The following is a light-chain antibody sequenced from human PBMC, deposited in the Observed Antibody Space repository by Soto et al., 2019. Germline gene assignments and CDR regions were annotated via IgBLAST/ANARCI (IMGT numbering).Light chain of an antibody. J-gene: IGKJ1*01. CDR3: QHYNSYS. CDR1: QSLDNR. V-gene: IGKV1-5*01. Sequence: DIQMTQSPSTLSESVGGRVTITCRASQSLDNRLAWYQQKPGKAPNLLIYDTSTLESGVPSRFSGSGSGTEFTLTISSLQPDDFATYYCQHYNSYSFGQGTKVDIK. CDR2: DTS.